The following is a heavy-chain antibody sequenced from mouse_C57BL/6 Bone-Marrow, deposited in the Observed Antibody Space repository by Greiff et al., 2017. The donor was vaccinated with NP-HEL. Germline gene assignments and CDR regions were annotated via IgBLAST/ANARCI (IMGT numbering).Heavy chain of an antibody. Sequence: VQPQQSGAELVKPGASVKISCKASGYAFSSYWMNWVKQRPGKGLEWIGQIYPGDGDTNYNGKFKGKATLTADKSSSTAYMQRGSLTSEDWAVYFCGGGGGVYYFDYWGQGTTLTVSS. J-gene: IGHJ2*01. V-gene: IGHV1-80*01. CDR2: IYPGDGDT. CDR3: GGGGGVYYFDY. CDR1: GYAFSSYW.